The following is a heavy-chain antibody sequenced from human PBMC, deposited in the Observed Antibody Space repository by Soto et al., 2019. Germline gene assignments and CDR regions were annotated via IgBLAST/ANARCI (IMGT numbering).Heavy chain of an antibody. V-gene: IGHV4-31*03. Sequence: QVQLQESGPGLVKPSQTLSLTCTVSGGSVSSGGYYWSWIRQHPGKGLEWIGYIYYSGSTYSNPSLKNRVTISLDTSKNQFSLSLSSVTAADTAVYYCAQEGGQNYVGNLGAFDIWGQGTMVTVSS. CDR3: AQEGGQNYVGNLGAFDI. D-gene: IGHD1-7*01. J-gene: IGHJ3*02. CDR1: GGSVSSGGYY. CDR2: IYYSGST.